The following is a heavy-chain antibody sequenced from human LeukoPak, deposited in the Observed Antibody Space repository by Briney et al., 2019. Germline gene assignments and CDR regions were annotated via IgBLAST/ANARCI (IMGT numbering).Heavy chain of an antibody. V-gene: IGHV3-48*03. J-gene: IGHJ4*02. CDR2: ISSSGSTI. CDR1: GFTFSSYE. Sequence: GGSLRLSCAASGFTFSSYEMNWVRQAPGKGLEWVSYISSSGSTIYYADSVKGRFTISRDNAKNSLYPQMNSLRAEDTAVYYCARAVSSSWDPYFDYWGQGTLVTVSS. D-gene: IGHD6-13*01. CDR3: ARAVSSSWDPYFDY.